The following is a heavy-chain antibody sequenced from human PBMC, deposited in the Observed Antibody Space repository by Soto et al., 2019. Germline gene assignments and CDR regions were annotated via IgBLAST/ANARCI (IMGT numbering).Heavy chain of an antibody. Sequence: PGGSLRLSCAASGFTFTRYSMNWVRQAPGKGLEWVSSISSTSNYIYYGDSMKGRFTISRDNAKNSLYLEMNSLRAEDTAVYYCARESEDLTSNFDYWGQGTLVTVSS. CDR1: GFTFTRYS. CDR3: ARESEDLTSNFDY. V-gene: IGHV3-21*06. CDR2: ISSTSNYI. J-gene: IGHJ4*02.